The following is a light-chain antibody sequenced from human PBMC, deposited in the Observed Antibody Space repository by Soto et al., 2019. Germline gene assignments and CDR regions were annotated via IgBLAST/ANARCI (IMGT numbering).Light chain of an antibody. CDR2: SNN. CDR1: SSNIGSNT. J-gene: IGLJ2*01. Sequence: QSVLTQPPSASGTPGQRVTISCSGSSSNIGSNTVNWYQQLPGTAPKLLIYSNNQWPSGVPDRFSGSKSGTSASLAISGLQSEDEADYYCAAWDDRHVVFGGGTKLTVL. V-gene: IGLV1-44*01. CDR3: AAWDDRHVV.